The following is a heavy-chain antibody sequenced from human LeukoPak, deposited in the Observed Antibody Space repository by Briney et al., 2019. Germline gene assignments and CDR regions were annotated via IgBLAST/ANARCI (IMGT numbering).Heavy chain of an antibody. CDR2: IKQDGSEK. CDR1: GFTFSSYW. CDR3: ASDRAFDI. V-gene: IGHV3-7*01. Sequence: GGSLRLSCAASGFTFSSYWVSWVRQAPGKGLEWVANIKQDGSEKYYVDSVKGRFTISRDNAKNSLYLQMNSLRAEDTAVYYCASDRAFDIWGQGTMVTVSS. J-gene: IGHJ3*02.